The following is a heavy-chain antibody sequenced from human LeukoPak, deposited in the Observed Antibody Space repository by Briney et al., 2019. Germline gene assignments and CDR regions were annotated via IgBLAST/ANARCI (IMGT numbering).Heavy chain of an antibody. Sequence: GGSLRLSCAASGFTFSSYSMNWVRQAPGKGLEWVGFIRSKAYGGTTESAASVKGRFTISRDDSKSIAYLQMNSLKTEDTAVYYCTREAPPPYYYGPHDAFDIWGQGTMVTVSS. D-gene: IGHD3-10*01. V-gene: IGHV3-49*04. CDR2: IRSKAYGGTT. CDR1: GFTFSSYS. J-gene: IGHJ3*02. CDR3: TREAPPPYYYGPHDAFDI.